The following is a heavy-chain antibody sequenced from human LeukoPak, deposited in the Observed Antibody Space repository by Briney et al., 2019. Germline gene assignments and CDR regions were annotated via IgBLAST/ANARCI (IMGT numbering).Heavy chain of an antibody. Sequence: GGSLRLSCAASGFTFSSYAMSWVRQAPGKGLEWVSTISDSSSTYYADSVKGRFTISRDNSKNTLYLQMNSLRAEDTAVYYCAKTISGYCSSTSCLHWFDPWGQGTLVTVSS. CDR3: AKTISGYCSSTSCLHWFDP. CDR2: ISDSSST. J-gene: IGHJ5*02. CDR1: GFTFSSYA. D-gene: IGHD2-2*03. V-gene: IGHV3-23*01.